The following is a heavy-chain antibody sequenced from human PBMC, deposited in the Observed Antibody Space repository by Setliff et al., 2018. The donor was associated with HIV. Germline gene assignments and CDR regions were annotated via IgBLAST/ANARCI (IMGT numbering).Heavy chain of an antibody. J-gene: IGHJ3*02. CDR1: GYSFTSYW. CDR3: ARHAGGYSYGPPGDAFDI. D-gene: IGHD5-18*01. Sequence: GESLKISCKGSGYSFTSYWIGWVRQMPGKGLEWMGIIYPGDSDTRYSPSCQGQVTISADKSISTAYLQWSSLKASDTAMYYCARHAGGYSYGPPGDAFDIWGQGTMVTVSS. CDR2: IYPGDSDT. V-gene: IGHV5-51*01.